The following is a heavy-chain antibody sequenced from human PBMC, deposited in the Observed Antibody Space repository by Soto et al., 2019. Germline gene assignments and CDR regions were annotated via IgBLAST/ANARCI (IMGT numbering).Heavy chain of an antibody. CDR1: GLPVAGSY. Sequence: GGSLRLSCVASGLPVAGSYMAWVRQAPGKGLEWASVIYNDGTTYYSQSVEGRFTISRGTSKNTLYLQMDRLRDEDTAVYYCVRPLPSGQTHARDVWGQGTTVTVS. J-gene: IGHJ6*02. CDR3: VRPLPSGQTHARDV. CDR2: IYNDGTT. D-gene: IGHD3-10*01. V-gene: IGHV3-53*01.